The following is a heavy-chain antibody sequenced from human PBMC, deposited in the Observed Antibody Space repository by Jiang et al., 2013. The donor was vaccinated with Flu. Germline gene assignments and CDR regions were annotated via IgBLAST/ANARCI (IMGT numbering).Heavy chain of an antibody. CDR2: IYPGDSDT. CDR3: ARLRELGILSSFDP. V-gene: IGHV5-51*01. J-gene: IGHJ5*02. D-gene: IGHD3-9*01. CDR1: GCTFTSYW. Sequence: GAEVKKPGESLRISCKGSGCTFTSYWIAWVRQMPGKGLDWLGIIYPGDSDTRYSPSFQGQVTISADKSISTAYLQWSSLKASDTAMYYCARLRELGILSSFDPWGQGTLVTVSS.